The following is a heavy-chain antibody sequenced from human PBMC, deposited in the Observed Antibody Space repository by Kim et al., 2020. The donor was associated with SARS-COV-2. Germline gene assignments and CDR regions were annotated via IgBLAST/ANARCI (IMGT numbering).Heavy chain of an antibody. CDR1: GFTFSSSW. V-gene: IGHV3-7*01. J-gene: IGHJ4*02. CDR2: IKEDGTET. CDR3: ARQTRASSSGR. Sequence: GGSLRLSCAGSGFTFSSSWMKWVRQAPGKGLEYVATIKEDGTETYYVDSVRGRFTISRDNAKNSLYLQMNSLRADDTAVYYCARQTRASSSGRWGQGTLVTVSS. D-gene: IGHD6-6*01.